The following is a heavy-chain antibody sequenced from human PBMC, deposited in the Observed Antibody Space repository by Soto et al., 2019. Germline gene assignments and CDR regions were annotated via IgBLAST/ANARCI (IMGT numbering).Heavy chain of an antibody. CDR2: ISYSGTT. D-gene: IGHD2-15*01. Sequence: PSETLSLTCTVSGDSISSNNNYWSWIRQPPGEGLEWIGFISYSGTTSYSPSLKSRVAISLDTSKNQFSLSLSSVTAADTAVYYCARASGCSGDSCAFDPWGQGTLVTVSS. J-gene: IGHJ5*02. V-gene: IGHV4-30-4*02. CDR3: ARASGCSGDSCAFDP. CDR1: GDSISSNNNY.